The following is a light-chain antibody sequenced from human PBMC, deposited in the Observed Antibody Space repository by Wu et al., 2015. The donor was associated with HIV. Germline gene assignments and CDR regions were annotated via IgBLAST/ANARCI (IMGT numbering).Light chain of an antibody. CDR3: QKCNNAPLT. J-gene: IGKJ4*01. V-gene: IGKV1-27*01. CDR2: AAS. Sequence: DIQMTQSPSSLSASVGDTVTITCRASQDITNSLAWYQQKPGKVPELLISAASTLQSGVPSRFSGSGSGTEFTLTIDSLQPEDVATYYCQKCNNAPLTFGGGTKVEI. CDR1: QDITNS.